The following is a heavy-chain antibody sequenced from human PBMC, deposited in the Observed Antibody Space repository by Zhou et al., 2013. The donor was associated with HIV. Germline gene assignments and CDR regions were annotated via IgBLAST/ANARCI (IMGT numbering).Heavy chain of an antibody. CDR3: ARGTFYFEDNGSGFDF. V-gene: IGHV3-53*02. D-gene: IGHD2-8*01. CDR1: GFTVSRDY. Sequence: EVQLVETGGDLIQSGGSLRLSCAASGFTVSRDYMSWVRQAPGKGLEWVSVMYSAGSTDYAASVKGRFTMSRDNSKNTLYLQMDSLRAEDTAVYYCARGTFYFEDNGSGFDFWGRGTLVTVSS. CDR2: MYSAGST. J-gene: IGHJ4*02.